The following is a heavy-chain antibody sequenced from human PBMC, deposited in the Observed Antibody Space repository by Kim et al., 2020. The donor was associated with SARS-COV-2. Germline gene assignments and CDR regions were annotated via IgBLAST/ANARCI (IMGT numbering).Heavy chain of an antibody. V-gene: IGHV3-21*01. CDR1: GFTFSSYS. CDR2: ISSSSSYI. J-gene: IGHJ3*01. CDR3: ASGRLILLGELSLYPRTVGSFDL. D-gene: IGHD3-16*02. Sequence: GGSLRLSCAASGFTFSSYSMNWVRQAPGKGLEWVSSISSSSSYIYYADSVKGRFTIPRDNAKNSLYLQMNSLRAEDTAVYYCASGRLILLGELSLYPRTVGSFDLWGQGTSVTVSS.